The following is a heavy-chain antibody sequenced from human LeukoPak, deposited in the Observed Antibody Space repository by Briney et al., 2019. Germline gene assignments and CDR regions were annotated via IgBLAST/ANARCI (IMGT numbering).Heavy chain of an antibody. Sequence: ASVKVSCKASGYTFTSYYMHWVRQAPGQGLEWMGIINPSGGSTSYAQKFQGRVTMTRDTSTSTVYMELSSLRSEDTAVYYCARVTPQSTYYDFWSGYSDYFDYWGQGTLVTVSS. V-gene: IGHV1-46*01. CDR3: ARVTPQSTYYDFWSGYSDYFDY. D-gene: IGHD3-3*01. J-gene: IGHJ4*02. CDR1: GYTFTSYY. CDR2: INPSGGST.